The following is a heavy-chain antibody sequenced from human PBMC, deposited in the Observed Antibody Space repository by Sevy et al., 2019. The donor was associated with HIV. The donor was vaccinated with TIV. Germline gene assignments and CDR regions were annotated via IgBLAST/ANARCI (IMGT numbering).Heavy chain of an antibody. D-gene: IGHD3-9*01. CDR2: ISYDGSNK. J-gene: IGHJ4*02. CDR3: AREKPQPYYDILTGYYKGPFDY. CDR1: GFTFSSYA. Sequence: GGSQRLSCAASGFTFSSYAMHWVRQAPGKGLEWVAVISYDGSNKYYADSVKGRFTISRDNSKNTLYLQMNSLRAEDTAVYYCAREKPQPYYDILTGYYKGPFDYWGQGTLVTVSS. V-gene: IGHV3-30-3*01.